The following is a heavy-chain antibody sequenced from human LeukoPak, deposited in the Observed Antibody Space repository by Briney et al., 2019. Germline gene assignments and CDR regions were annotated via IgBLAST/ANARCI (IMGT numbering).Heavy chain of an antibody. D-gene: IGHD2/OR15-2a*01. CDR1: GFTFSSYE. CDR2: ISSNGPTM. CDR3: ERVLHGPGY. V-gene: IGHV3-48*03. J-gene: IGHJ4*02. Sequence: AGSLILSCAASGFTFSSYEMNWGRHDLRKGLEWVYCISSNGPTMYYADSVMGRFTISRDNPKHSLYLQMDSLRAEDSDVYYCERVLHGPGYWGQGTLVTVSS.